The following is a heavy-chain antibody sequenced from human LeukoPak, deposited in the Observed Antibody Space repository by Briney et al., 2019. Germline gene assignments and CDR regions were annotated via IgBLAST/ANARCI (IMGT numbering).Heavy chain of an antibody. J-gene: IGHJ4*02. D-gene: IGHD1-26*01. V-gene: IGHV4-30-2*01. CDR1: GGSISSGGYY. CDR3: ARHSGSYSNDY. CDR2: IYHSGST. Sequence: SETLSLTCTVSGGSISSGGYYWSWIRQPPGKGLEWIGYIYHSGSTYYNPSLKSRVTISVDRSKNQFSLKLSSVTAADTAVYYCARHSGSYSNDYWGQGTLVTVSS.